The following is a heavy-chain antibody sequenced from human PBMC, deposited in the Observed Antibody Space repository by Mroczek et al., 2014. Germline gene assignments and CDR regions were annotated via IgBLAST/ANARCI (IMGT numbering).Heavy chain of an antibody. CDR1: GYTFTSYG. V-gene: IGHV1-18*01. D-gene: IGHD2-15*01. CDR3: ARDGDIVVVVAATPYGMDV. Sequence: VQLVESGAEVKKPGASVKVSCKASGYTFTSYGISWVRQAPGQGLEWMGWISAYNGNTNYAQKLQGRVTMTTDTSTSTAYMELRSLRSDDTAVYYCARDGDIVVVVAATPYGMDVWGQGTTVTVSS. CDR2: ISAYNGNT. J-gene: IGHJ6*02.